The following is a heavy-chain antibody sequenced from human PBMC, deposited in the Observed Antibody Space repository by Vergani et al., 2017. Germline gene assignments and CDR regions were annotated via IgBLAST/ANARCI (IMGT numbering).Heavy chain of an antibody. Sequence: QVQLQESGPGLVKPSQTLSLTCTVSVGSISSDNYYWSWIRQPPGKGLEWIGTIYYSGSTYYNPSLKSRVIISIVTSKNQSSLRLSSVTAADTAVYYCARLNGDYMRLSEYWGQGTLVAVSS. CDR3: ARLNGDYMRLSEY. CDR1: VGSISSDNYY. CDR2: IYYSGST. D-gene: IGHD4-17*01. V-gene: IGHV4-39*01. J-gene: IGHJ4*02.